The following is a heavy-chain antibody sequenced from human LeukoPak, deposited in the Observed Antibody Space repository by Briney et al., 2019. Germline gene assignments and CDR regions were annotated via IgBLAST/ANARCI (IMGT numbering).Heavy chain of an antibody. D-gene: IGHD3-10*01. J-gene: IGHJ3*02. CDR3: ARDLGSFYNVKAFDI. CDR2: ISDSGGRT. V-gene: IGHV3-23*01. CDR1: GFTFSIYA. Sequence: GGSLRLSCAASGFTFSIYAMGWVRQAPGKGLEWVSTISDSGGRTYYADSVKGRFTISRDNSKKTLYLQMNSLRAEDTAVYYCARDLGSFYNVKAFDIWGQGTLVTVSS.